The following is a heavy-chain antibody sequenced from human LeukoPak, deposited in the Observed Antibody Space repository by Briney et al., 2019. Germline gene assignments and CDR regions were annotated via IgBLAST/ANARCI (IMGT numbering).Heavy chain of an antibody. CDR1: GGTFSSYA. D-gene: IGHD1-1*01. J-gene: IGHJ5*02. Sequence: SVKVSCRASGGTFSSYAISWVRQAPGQGLEWMGGIIPIFGTANYAQKFQGRVTITADESTSTAYMELSSLRSEDTAVYYCARDTDNWNDGNWFDPWGQGTLVTVSS. V-gene: IGHV1-69*13. CDR3: ARDTDNWNDGNWFDP. CDR2: IIPIFGTA.